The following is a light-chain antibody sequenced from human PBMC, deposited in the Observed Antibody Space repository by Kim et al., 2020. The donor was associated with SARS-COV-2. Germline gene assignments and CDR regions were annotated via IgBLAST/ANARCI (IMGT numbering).Light chain of an antibody. CDR2: YDT. J-gene: IGLJ2*01. Sequence: SYELTQPPSESVAPGQTARITCGGNNIGTFSVHWYQQKPGQAPLLVIYYDTDRPSGIPERFSGSNSGNTATLTISRVEAGDEADYFCQVWDSGRDHVVIGGGTQLTVL. CDR1: NIGTFS. CDR3: QVWDSGRDHVV. V-gene: IGLV3-21*04.